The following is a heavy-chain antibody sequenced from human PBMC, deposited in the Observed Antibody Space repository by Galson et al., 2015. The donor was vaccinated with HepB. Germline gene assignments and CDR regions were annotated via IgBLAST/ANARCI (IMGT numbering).Heavy chain of an antibody. J-gene: IGHJ4*02. Sequence: SVKVSCKASGYTFTTYPMHWVRQAPGQRLEWMGWINAGNGDTKYSQKFQGRVTITRDTSASTAYMELSSLRSEDTAVYYCARDAGGLGDYWGQGTLVTVSS. CDR2: INAGNGDT. D-gene: IGHD1-14*01. CDR3: ARDAGGLGDY. CDR1: GYTFTTYP. V-gene: IGHV1-3*01.